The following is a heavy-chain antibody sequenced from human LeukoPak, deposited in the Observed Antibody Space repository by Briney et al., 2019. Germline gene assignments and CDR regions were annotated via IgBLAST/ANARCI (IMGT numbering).Heavy chain of an antibody. CDR3: ARVRYYGILTGYYDY. CDR2: INHSGST. CDR1: GGSFSGYY. D-gene: IGHD3-9*01. J-gene: IGHJ4*02. Sequence: PSETLSLTCAVYGGSFSGYYWSWIRQPPGKGLEWIGEINHSGSTNYNPSLKSRVTISVDTSKNQFSLKLSSVTAADTAVYYCARVRYYGILTGYYDYWGQGTLVTVSS. V-gene: IGHV4-34*01.